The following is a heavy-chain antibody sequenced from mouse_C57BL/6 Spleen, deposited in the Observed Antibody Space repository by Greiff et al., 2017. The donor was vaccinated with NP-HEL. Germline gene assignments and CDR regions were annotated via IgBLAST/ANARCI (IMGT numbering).Heavy chain of an antibody. CDR3: ARGGAGTHDY. CDR1: GYAFSSYW. Sequence: QVQLKESGAELVKPGASVKISCKASGYAFSSYWMNWVKQRPGKGLEWIGQIYPGDGDTNYNGKFKGKATLTADKSSSTAYMQLSSLTSEDAAVYFCARGGAGTHDYWGQGTTLTVSS. V-gene: IGHV1-80*01. CDR2: IYPGDGDT. D-gene: IGHD4-1*01. J-gene: IGHJ2*01.